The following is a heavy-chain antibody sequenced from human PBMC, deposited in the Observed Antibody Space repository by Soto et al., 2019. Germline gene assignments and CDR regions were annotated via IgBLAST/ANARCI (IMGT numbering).Heavy chain of an antibody. J-gene: IGHJ6*04. CDR1: GFTVSSKY. V-gene: IGHV3-66*01. CDR3: ARDDVYCGGGRCFGVPTDV. D-gene: IGHD2-15*01. CDR2: VNSGGNT. Sequence: GGSLRLSCAASGFTVSSKYMSWVRQPPGKEPEWVALVNSGGNTYYAESVKGRFTISRDSSKNTLDLQLNSLRAEDTAVYYCARDDVYCGGGRCFGVPTDVWGKGTTVTVSS.